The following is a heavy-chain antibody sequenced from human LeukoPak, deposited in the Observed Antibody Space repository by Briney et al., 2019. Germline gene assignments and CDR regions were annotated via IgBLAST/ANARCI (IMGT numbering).Heavy chain of an antibody. V-gene: IGHV3-21*01. J-gene: IGHJ6*03. CDR1: GFTFSSYS. CDR3: AREVRSYGYGYYYYYMAV. CDR2: ISSSSSYI. Sequence: GGSLRLSCAASGFTFSSYSMNWVRQAPGKGLEGVSSISSSSSYIYYEDSVKGRFTISRDNAQNSLYPQVNSLRAEDPAVYYCAREVRSYGYGYYYYYMAVWGKGTTVTVSS. D-gene: IGHD5-18*01.